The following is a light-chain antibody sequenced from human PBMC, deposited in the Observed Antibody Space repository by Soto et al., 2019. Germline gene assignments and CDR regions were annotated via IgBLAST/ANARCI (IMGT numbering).Light chain of an antibody. CDR2: GAS. V-gene: IGKV3-15*01. Sequence: EIVLTQSPGTLSLSPGERATLSCRASQSVTSTSLAWYQQKPGQAPILLIFGASTRATGLPARFSGSGSGTEFTLTITSLRSEDFAVYYCQQYNHWPPTFGHGTKVDIK. CDR3: QQYNHWPPT. CDR1: QSVTST. J-gene: IGKJ1*01.